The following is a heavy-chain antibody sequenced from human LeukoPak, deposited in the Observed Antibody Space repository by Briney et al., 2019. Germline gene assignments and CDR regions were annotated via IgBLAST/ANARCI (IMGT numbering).Heavy chain of an antibody. J-gene: IGHJ4*02. D-gene: IGHD3-22*01. CDR2: INHSGST. CDR1: GGSFSGYY. CDR3: AGRTYYYDSSGYPASY. V-gene: IGHV4-34*01. Sequence: SETLSLTCAVYGGSFSGYYWRWIRQPPGKGLEWIEEINHSGSTNYNPSLKSRVTISVDTSKNQFSLKLSSVTAADTAVYYCAGRTYYYDSSGYPASYWGQGTLVTVSS.